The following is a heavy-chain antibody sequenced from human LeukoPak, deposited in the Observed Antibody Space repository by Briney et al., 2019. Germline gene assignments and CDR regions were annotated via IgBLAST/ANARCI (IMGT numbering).Heavy chain of an antibody. D-gene: IGHD6-19*01. CDR3: ARDTGAYSSGWYWWFDP. V-gene: IGHV4-4*07. J-gene: IGHJ5*02. CDR1: GGSISSYY. CDR2: IYTSGST. Sequence: SETLSLTCTVSGGSISSYYWSWIRQPAGKGLEWIGRIYTSGSTNYNSSLKSRVTMSVDTSKNQFSLKLSSVTAADTAVYYCARDTGAYSSGWYWWFDPWGQGTLVTVSS.